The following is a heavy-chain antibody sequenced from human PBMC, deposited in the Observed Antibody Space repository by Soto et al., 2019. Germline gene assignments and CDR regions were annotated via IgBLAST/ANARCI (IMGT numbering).Heavy chain of an antibody. CDR1: GFTFSSYG. CDR2: ISYDGSNK. V-gene: IGHV3-30*18. CDR3: AKGSYRDWNDAGYYYGMDV. D-gene: IGHD1-1*01. J-gene: IGHJ6*02. Sequence: GGSLRLSCAASGFTFSSYGMHWVRQAPGKGLEWVAVISYDGSNKYYADSVKGRFTISRDNSKNTLYLQMNSLRAEDTAVYYCAKGSYRDWNDAGYYYGMDVWGQGTTVTVSS.